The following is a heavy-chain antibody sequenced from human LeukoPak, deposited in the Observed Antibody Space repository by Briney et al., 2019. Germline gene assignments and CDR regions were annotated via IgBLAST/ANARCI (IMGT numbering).Heavy chain of an antibody. CDR1: GYTFTGDV. CDR2: MNPNSGNT. CDR3: ARILRYSWNLRDAFDI. D-gene: IGHD3-9*01. J-gene: IGHJ3*02. V-gene: IGHV1-8*01. Sequence: ASLKGSCKASGYTFTGDVIYGVRQATGERREWVGGMNPNSGNTRYEQKLQGRVTMTKNTSIRTAYLQLSSLRSEDTAEYYCARILRYSWNLRDAFDIWGQRTMVTVSS.